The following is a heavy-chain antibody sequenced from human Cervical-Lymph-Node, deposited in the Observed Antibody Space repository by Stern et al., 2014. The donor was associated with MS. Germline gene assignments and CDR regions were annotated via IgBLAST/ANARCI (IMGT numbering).Heavy chain of an antibody. CDR1: GGSISSTSYY. J-gene: IGHJ4*02. CDR2: VHYSGST. D-gene: IGHD4-17*01. Sequence: QVQLQESGPGLVKPSETLSLTCTVSGGSISSTSYYWGWIRQPPGKGLEWIGAVHYSGSTYYNPSLKSRVTISVDPSENLFFMKLTSMTAADTAVYYCARHQAAAVTTGCDYWGQGALVTVSS. V-gene: IGHV4-39*01. CDR3: ARHQAAAVTTGCDY.